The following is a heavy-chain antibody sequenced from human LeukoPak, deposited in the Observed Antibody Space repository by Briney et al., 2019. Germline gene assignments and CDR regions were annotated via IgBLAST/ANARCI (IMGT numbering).Heavy chain of an antibody. CDR1: GGSISSSSCY. V-gene: IGHV4-39*01. D-gene: IGHD7-27*01. CDR2: IYYSGST. CDR3: AAGDDYYYYYMDV. Sequence: PSETLSLTCTVSGGSISSSSCYWGWIRQPPGKGLEWIGSIYYSGSTYYNPSLKSRVTISVDTSKNQFSLKLSSVTAADTAVYYCAAGDDYYYYYMDVWGKGTTVTVSS. J-gene: IGHJ6*03.